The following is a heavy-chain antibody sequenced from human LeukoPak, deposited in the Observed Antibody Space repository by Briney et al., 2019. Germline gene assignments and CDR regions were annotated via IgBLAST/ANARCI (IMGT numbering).Heavy chain of an antibody. D-gene: IGHD3-22*01. Sequence: SETLSLTCAVYIESFSGYHWNRIRQTPGKGLEWIGEISDSGTTNINPSLRRRVSLSIDTSKNQFSLDMRSMTAADTGVYYCARGQGVTLIKVGKNWFDPWSQGTPVIVSP. CDR1: IESFSGYH. J-gene: IGHJ5*02. V-gene: IGHV4-34*01. CDR3: ARGQGVTLIKVGKNWFDP. CDR2: ISDSGTT.